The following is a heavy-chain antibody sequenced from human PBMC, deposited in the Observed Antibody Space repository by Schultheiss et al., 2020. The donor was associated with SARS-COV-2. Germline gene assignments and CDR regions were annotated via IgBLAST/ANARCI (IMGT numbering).Heavy chain of an antibody. CDR3: ASDSSGYYFYFDY. J-gene: IGHJ4*02. D-gene: IGHD3-22*01. CDR1: GFTFSSYG. CDR2: IYSGGST. Sequence: GGSLRLSCAASGFTFSSYGMHWVRQAPGKGLEWVSVIYSGGSTYYADSVKGRFTISRDNSKNTLYLQMNSLRAEDTAVYYCASDSSGYYFYFDYWGQGTLVTVSS. V-gene: IGHV3-NL1*01.